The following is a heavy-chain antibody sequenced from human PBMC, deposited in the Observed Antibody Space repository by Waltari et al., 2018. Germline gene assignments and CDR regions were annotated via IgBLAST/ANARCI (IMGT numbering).Heavy chain of an antibody. CDR3: ARGARRTTVTTGWWYFDV. J-gene: IGHJ2*01. CDR1: AFKFGRYC. CDR2: SNSDGSSI. V-gene: IGHV3-74*01. D-gene: IGHD4-17*01. Sequence: EVQLVESGGGLVQRGGSLRPSCAAAAFKFGRYCSHWVPQVPGKGLVWVSRSNSDGSSISYANSVKGRFTIYKDNAKNTVYLQMNSLRDDDTAIYYCARGARRTTVTTGWWYFDVWGRGTLVTVSS.